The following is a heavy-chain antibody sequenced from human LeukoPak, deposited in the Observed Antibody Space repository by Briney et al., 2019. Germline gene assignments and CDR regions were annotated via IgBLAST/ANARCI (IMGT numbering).Heavy chain of an antibody. J-gene: IGHJ6*02. CDR1: GGSISNYY. D-gene: IGHD1-26*01. CDR2: IYNSGST. V-gene: IGHV4-59*01. Sequence: PSETLSLTCTVSGGSISNYYWNWIRQPPGKGLEWIGYIYNSGSTNYNPSLKSRVTISVDTSKNQFSLNLSSVTAADTAVYFCARRPWGGLDVWGQGTTVTVSS. CDR3: ARRPWGGLDV.